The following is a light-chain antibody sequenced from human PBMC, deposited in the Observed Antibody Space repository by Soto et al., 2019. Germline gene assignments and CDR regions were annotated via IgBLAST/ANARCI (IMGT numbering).Light chain of an antibody. V-gene: IGLV2-11*01. Sequence: QSVLTQPRSVSGSPGQSVTISCTGTSSDVGGYNFVSWYQQYPGKAPKLIIYDVTKGPSGVPDRFSGSRSGNTASLTISGVTTDDEADYYCCSYAGRYTHVLGTGNKVTV. CDR3: CSYAGRYTHV. CDR2: DVT. J-gene: IGLJ1*01. CDR1: SSDVGGYNF.